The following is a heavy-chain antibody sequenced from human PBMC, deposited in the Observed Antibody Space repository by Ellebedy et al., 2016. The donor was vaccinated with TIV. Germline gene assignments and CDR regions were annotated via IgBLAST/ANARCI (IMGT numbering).Heavy chain of an antibody. CDR1: GFTFSNYG. Sequence: GESLKISCAASGFTFSNYGMHWVRQAPGKGLEWVAVISKDGTYKYYPDYVKGRFTISRDNSKNTVYLQMNSMRAEDTAVYYCAKEVGDDSSTYYPSYWGQGTLVTVSS. J-gene: IGHJ4*02. D-gene: IGHD3-22*01. CDR2: ISKDGTYK. CDR3: AKEVGDDSSTYYPSY. V-gene: IGHV3-30*18.